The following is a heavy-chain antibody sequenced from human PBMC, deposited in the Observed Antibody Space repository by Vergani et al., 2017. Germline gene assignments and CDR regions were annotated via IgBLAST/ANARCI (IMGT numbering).Heavy chain of an antibody. CDR3: ARRGPPPLYYGMDV. Sequence: EVQLVESGGGLVQPGRSLRLSCAASGFTFDDYAMHWVRQAPGKGLEWVSSISSSSSYIYYADSVKGRFTISRDNAKNSLYLQMNSLRAEDTAVYYCARRGPPPLYYGMDVWGQGTTVTVSS. D-gene: IGHD3-16*01. V-gene: IGHV3-21*01. J-gene: IGHJ6*02. CDR1: GFTFDDYA. CDR2: ISSSSSYI.